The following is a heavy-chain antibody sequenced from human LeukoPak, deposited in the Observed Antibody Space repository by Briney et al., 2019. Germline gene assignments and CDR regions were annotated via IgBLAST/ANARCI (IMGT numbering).Heavy chain of an antibody. CDR2: IYTSGST. D-gene: IGHD6-13*01. CDR1: GGSISSYY. Sequence: PSETLSLTCTVSGGSISSYYWSWIRQPPGKGLEWIGYIYTSGSTNCNPSLKSRVTISVDTSKNQFSLKLSSVTAADTAVYYCAAGSSSRPDYWGQGTLVTVSS. V-gene: IGHV4-4*09. CDR3: AAGSSSRPDY. J-gene: IGHJ4*02.